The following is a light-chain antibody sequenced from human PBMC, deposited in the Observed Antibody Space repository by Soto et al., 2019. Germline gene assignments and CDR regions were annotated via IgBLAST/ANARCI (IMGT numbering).Light chain of an antibody. V-gene: IGKV3-20*01. CDR1: QSVSSSY. J-gene: IGKJ2*01. CDR3: QQYGRSPGYT. Sequence: EIVLTQSPGTLSLSPGERATLSCRASQSVSSSYLAWYQQKPGQAPRLLIYGASSRATAIPDRFSGSGSGTDFTLTISRLDPEDFAVYYCQQYGRSPGYTFGQGTKLEIK. CDR2: GAS.